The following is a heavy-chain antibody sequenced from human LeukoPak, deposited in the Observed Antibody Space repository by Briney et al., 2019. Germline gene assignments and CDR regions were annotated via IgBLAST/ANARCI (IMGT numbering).Heavy chain of an antibody. Sequence: GGSLRLSCAASGFTFSSYWMSWVRQAPGKGLEWVANIKQDGSEKYYVDSVKGRFTISRDNAKNSLYLQMNSLRAEDTAVYYCARDSYSSSWYSYYYYYMDVWGKGTTVTISS. CDR2: IKQDGSEK. J-gene: IGHJ6*03. CDR3: ARDSYSSSWYSYYYYYMDV. V-gene: IGHV3-7*01. D-gene: IGHD6-13*01. CDR1: GFTFSSYW.